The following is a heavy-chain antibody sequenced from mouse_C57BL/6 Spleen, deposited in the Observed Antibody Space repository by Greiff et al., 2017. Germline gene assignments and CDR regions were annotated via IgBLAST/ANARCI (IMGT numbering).Heavy chain of an antibody. D-gene: IGHD1-1*02. CDR1: GYTFTSYG. Sequence: QVQLKQSGAELARPGASVKLSCKASGYTFTSYGISWVKQRTGQGLEWIGEIYPRSGNTYYNEKFKGKATLTADKSSSTAYMELRSLTSEDSAVYFCARNGSVLWSYAMDYWGQGTSVTVSS. V-gene: IGHV1-81*01. J-gene: IGHJ4*01. CDR3: ARNGSVLWSYAMDY. CDR2: IYPRSGNT.